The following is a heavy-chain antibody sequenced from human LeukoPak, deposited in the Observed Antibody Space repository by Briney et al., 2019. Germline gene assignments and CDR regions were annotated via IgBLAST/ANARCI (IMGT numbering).Heavy chain of an antibody. D-gene: IGHD2-15*01. J-gene: IGHJ4*02. V-gene: IGHV3-7*01. CDR1: GFISGAYW. Sequence: KSGGSLRLSCAASGFISGAYWMSWVRQAPGKGLEWVANIKLDGSETYYVDSVKGRFTISRDNAKNSLYLQMNSLRAEDTAVYYCAKTTTGYSSGRYPAWPIDYWGQGTLVTVSS. CDR3: AKTTTGYSSGRYPAWPIDY. CDR2: IKLDGSET.